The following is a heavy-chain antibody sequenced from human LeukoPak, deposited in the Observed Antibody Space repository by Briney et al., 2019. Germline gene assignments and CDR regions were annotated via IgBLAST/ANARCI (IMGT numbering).Heavy chain of an antibody. Sequence: GGSLRFSCAASGFTVSSNYMSWVRQAPGKGLEWVSVIYSGGSTYYADSVKGRFTISRDNSKNTLYLQMNSLRAEDTAVYYCARYGDYEYWFDPWGQGTLVTVSS. D-gene: IGHD4-17*01. V-gene: IGHV3-53*01. CDR3: ARYGDYEYWFDP. CDR2: IYSGGST. CDR1: GFTVSSNY. J-gene: IGHJ5*02.